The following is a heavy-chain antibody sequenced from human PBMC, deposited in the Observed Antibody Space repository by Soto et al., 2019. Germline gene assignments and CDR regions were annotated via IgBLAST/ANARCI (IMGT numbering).Heavy chain of an antibody. D-gene: IGHD3-10*01. Sequence: QLQLQESSPGLLKPAETLFLSCSVSGGSVGGSGYYWGWIRQSPVKGLEWIGNVHYDQTTYYSPSLESRLTISIDTLKNNFSLKLTSVIAADTAVYYCARQRGRFGEVDYWGQGTLVIVSS. J-gene: IGHJ4*02. CDR3: ARQRGRFGEVDY. V-gene: IGHV4-39*01. CDR1: GGSVGGSGYY. CDR2: VHYDQTT.